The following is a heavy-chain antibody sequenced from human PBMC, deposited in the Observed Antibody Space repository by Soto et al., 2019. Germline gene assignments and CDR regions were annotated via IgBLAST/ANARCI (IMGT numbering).Heavy chain of an antibody. D-gene: IGHD6-19*01. Sequence: GASVKVSCKASGGTFSSYAISWVRQAPGQGLEWMGGIIPIFGTANYAQKFQGRVTITADESTSTAYMELSSLRSEDTAVYYCARDPGIAVAGTGWFDPWGQGTLVTVSS. CDR3: ARDPGIAVAGTGWFDP. J-gene: IGHJ5*02. CDR2: IIPIFGTA. V-gene: IGHV1-69*13. CDR1: GGTFSSYA.